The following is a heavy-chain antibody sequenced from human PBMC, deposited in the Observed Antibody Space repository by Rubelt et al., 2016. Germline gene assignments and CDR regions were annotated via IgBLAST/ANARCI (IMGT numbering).Heavy chain of an antibody. Sequence: QAPGKGLEWVAVVRFDGTRTYYADSVRGRFTMSRDNSRSTLYLQMNSLRAEDTAVYYCVRGSSGWKGVDYWGQGTLVTVSS. CDR3: VRGSSGWKGVDY. V-gene: IGHV3-30*03. D-gene: IGHD6-19*01. J-gene: IGHJ4*02. CDR2: VRFDGTRT.